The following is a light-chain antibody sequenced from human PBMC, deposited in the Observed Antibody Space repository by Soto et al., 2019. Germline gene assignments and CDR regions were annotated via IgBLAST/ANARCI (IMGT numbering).Light chain of an antibody. J-gene: IGKJ1*01. CDR1: QSVSIN. CDR3: QQYNNWPET. V-gene: IGKV3-15*01. CDR2: GAS. Sequence: EIVMTQSPATLSVSPGERATLSCRASQSVSINLAWYQQKPGQAPRLLIYGASTRATGIPARFSGSGSGTEFTLTISSLQSEDFAVDYCQQYNNWPETFGQGTKVEIK.